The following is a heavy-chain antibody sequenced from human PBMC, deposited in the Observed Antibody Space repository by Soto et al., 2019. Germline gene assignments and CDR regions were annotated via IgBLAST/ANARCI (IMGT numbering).Heavy chain of an antibody. Sequence: XVCLRLSCAACGFSFSNACMSWVRQAPGKGLEWVGRIKSKTDGGTTDYVAPVKGRFTISRDDSKNTLYLQMNSLKTEDTAVYYCTTMTTVTFYYYYGMDVWGQGTTVTVSS. V-gene: IGHV3-15*01. D-gene: IGHD4-17*01. J-gene: IGHJ6*02. CDR3: TTMTTVTFYYYYGMDV. CDR2: IKSKTDGGTT. CDR1: GFSFSNAC.